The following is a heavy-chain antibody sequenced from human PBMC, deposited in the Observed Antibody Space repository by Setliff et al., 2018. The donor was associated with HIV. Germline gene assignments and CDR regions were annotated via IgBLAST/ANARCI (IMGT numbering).Heavy chain of an antibody. CDR3: ALGGYGIAAAGTIYYYYGLDV. D-gene: IGHD6-13*01. V-gene: IGHV3-30-3*01. J-gene: IGHJ6*02. CDR1: GFTFSSYA. CDR2: ISYDGSNK. Sequence: GGSLRLSCAASGFTFSSYAMHWVRQAPGKGLEWVAVISYDGSNKYYADSVKGRFTISRDNSKNTLYLKMNSLRAEDTAVYYCALGGYGIAAAGTIYYYYGLDVWGQGTTVTVS.